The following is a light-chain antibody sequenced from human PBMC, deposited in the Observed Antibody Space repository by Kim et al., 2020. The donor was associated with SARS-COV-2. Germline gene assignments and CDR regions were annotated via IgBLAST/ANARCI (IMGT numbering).Light chain of an antibody. CDR3: QQSYSTPT. CDR1: QSISSY. CDR2: AAS. V-gene: IGKV1-39*01. J-gene: IGKJ4*01. Sequence: DIQMTQSPSSLSASVGDRVTITCRASQSISSYLNWYQQKPGKAPKLLIYAASSLQSGVPSRFSGSGSGTDFTLTISSLQPEDFATYYCQQSYSTPTFGGGTKLAI.